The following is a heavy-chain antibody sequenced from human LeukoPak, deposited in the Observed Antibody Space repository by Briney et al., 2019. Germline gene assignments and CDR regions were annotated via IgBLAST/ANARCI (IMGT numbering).Heavy chain of an antibody. J-gene: IGHJ6*02. CDR3: ARAHSIASYYYGVDV. Sequence: SQTLSLTCAVSGGSISSSYSYWGWIRQPPGKGLEWIGNIYYSGSTYYSPSLTSRVTVSVDTSENQFSLKLSSVTAADTAVYYCARAHSIASYYYGVDVWGQGTTVTVSS. D-gene: IGHD2/OR15-2a*01. CDR2: IYYSGST. V-gene: IGHV4-39*07. CDR1: GGSISSSYSY.